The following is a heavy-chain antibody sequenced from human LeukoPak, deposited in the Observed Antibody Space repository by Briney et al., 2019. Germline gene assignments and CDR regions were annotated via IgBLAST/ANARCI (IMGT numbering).Heavy chain of an antibody. CDR2: IYYCGSI. CDR3: ASDVDTAMVRDY. J-gene: IGHJ4*02. CDR1: GGSISSSSYY. Sequence: PSETLSLPCTVSGGSISSSSYYWAWIRQPPGKVLEWIGCIYYCGSIYYNPSLKIRLPISVDPSKNEFSMKLTEVTAPDTAFHYCASDVDTAMVRDYWGQGTLVTVSS. V-gene: IGHV4-39*01. D-gene: IGHD5-18*01.